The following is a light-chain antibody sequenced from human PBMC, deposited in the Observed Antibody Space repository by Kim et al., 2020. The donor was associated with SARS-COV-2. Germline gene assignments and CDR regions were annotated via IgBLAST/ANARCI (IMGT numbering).Light chain of an antibody. J-gene: IGKJ2*01. CDR1: QSVSSSY. CDR2: GAS. Sequence: EIVLTQSPGTLSLSPGERATLSCRASQSVSSSYLAWYQQKPGQPPRLLIYGASSRATDIPDRFIGGGSGTDFTLTISRLEPEDFAVYYCQHSGGSAPYTFGQGTKLEI. CDR3: QHSGGSAPYT. V-gene: IGKV3-20*01.